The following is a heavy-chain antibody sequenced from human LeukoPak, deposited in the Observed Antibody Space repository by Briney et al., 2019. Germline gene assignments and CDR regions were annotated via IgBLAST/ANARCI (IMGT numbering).Heavy chain of an antibody. CDR3: AKSHYDFNLYYYYYMDV. Sequence: PGGSLRLSCAASGFTFSSYAMSWVRQAPGKGLEWVSAISGSGGSTYYADSVKGRFTISRDNSKNTLYLQMNSLRAEDTAVYYCAKSHYDFNLYYYYYMDVWGKGTTVTVSS. CDR2: ISGSGGST. V-gene: IGHV3-23*01. D-gene: IGHD3-3*01. J-gene: IGHJ6*03. CDR1: GFTFSSYA.